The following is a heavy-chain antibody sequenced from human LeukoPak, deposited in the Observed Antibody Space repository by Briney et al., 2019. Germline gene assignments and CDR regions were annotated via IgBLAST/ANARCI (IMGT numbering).Heavy chain of an antibody. D-gene: IGHD4-23*01. CDR2: IIPILGTA. V-gene: IGHV1-69*13. Sequence: SVKVPCKASGGTFSTFALSWVRQAPGQGPDWMGGIIPILGTANYAQKFQGRVTITADESTSTAYMELSSLTSEDTAVYYCATSPTGYSPGYWGQGTLVTVSS. CDR1: GGTFSTFA. J-gene: IGHJ4*02. CDR3: ATSPTGYSPGY.